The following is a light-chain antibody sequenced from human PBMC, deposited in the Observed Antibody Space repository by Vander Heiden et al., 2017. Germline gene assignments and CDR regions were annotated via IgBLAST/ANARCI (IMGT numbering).Light chain of an antibody. CDR1: SSNIGAGYD. CDR3: QSYDSSLSGANWV. J-gene: IGLJ3*02. CDR2: GNS. Sequence: QSVLTQPPSVSGAPGQRVTIPCTRRSSNIGAGYDVHWCQQLPGTAPNLLIYGNSNRPSGVPDRFSGSKSGTSASLAITGLQAEDEADYYCQSYDSSLSGANWVFGGGTKLTVL. V-gene: IGLV1-40*01.